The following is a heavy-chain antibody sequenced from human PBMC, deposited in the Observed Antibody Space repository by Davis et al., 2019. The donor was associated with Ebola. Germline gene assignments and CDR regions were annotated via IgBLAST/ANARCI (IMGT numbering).Heavy chain of an antibody. CDR3: AALFSGSYLAYVDV. CDR2: IYYSGST. Sequence: MPSETLSLTCTVSGGSISPYYWTWIRQPPGKGLEWIGYIYYSGSTDSHPSLKSRVTISIDTSKNQFSLKLSSVTAADTAVYYCAALFSGSYLAYVDVWGKGTTVTVS. J-gene: IGHJ6*03. V-gene: IGHV4-59*03. CDR1: GGSISPYY. D-gene: IGHD1-26*01.